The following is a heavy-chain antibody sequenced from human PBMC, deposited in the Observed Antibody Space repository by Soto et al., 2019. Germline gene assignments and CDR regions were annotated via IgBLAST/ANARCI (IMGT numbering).Heavy chain of an antibody. Sequence: PSCTLALTCAVSGVSISSGNWWAWVRQSPQRGLEYIGEIFHDGTANYYPSFERRVAISVDTSKNQFSLKLTSVTAADTAIYFCARLVYDTRLNYMYFDFWGQGALVTVSS. CDR2: IFHDGTA. D-gene: IGHD3-10*01. J-gene: IGHJ4*02. V-gene: IGHV4-4*02. CDR1: GVSISSGNW. CDR3: ARLVYDTRLNYMYFDF.